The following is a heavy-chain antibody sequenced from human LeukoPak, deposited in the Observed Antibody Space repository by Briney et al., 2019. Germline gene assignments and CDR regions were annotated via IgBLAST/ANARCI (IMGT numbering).Heavy chain of an antibody. D-gene: IGHD1-1*01. CDR2: IYHSGST. CDR3: ARGWRTTLSDYYYGMDV. J-gene: IGHJ6*02. CDR1: GGSISSGGYS. V-gene: IGHV4-30-2*01. Sequence: PSQTLSLTCAVSGGSISSGGYSWSWIRQPPGKGLEWIGYIYHSGSTYYNPSLKSRVTISVNRSKNQFSLKLSSVTAADTAVYYCARGWRTTLSDYYYGMDVWGQGTTVTVSS.